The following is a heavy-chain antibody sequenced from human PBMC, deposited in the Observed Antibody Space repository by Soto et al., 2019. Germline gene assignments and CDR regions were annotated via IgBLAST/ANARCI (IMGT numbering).Heavy chain of an antibody. D-gene: IGHD1-1*01. CDR3: ARLESWNPSLDY. Sequence: PGESLKISCKGSGYSFTSYWISWVRQMPGKGLEWMGRIDPSDSYTNYSPPFQGHVTISADKSISTAYLQWSSLKASDTAMYYCARLESWNPSLDYWGQGTLVTVSS. V-gene: IGHV5-10-1*01. CDR1: GYSFTSYW. J-gene: IGHJ4*02. CDR2: IDPSDSYT.